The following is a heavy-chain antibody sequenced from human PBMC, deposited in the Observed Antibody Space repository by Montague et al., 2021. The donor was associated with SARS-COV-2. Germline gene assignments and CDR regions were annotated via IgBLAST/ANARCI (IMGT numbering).Heavy chain of an antibody. CDR3: ARGGARDIVLVPSALDY. D-gene: IGHD2-2*01. V-gene: IGHV4-59*08. J-gene: IGHJ4*02. CDR1: GGSINAYY. CDR2: LYYSGVT. Sequence: SETLSLTCTVAGGSINAYYWTWIRQPPGKGPDWIGFLYYSGVTNYNPSLKSRVTMSLDTSKNQFSLRLSSVTAADTAVYYCARGGARDIVLVPSALDYWGRGIPVTVSS.